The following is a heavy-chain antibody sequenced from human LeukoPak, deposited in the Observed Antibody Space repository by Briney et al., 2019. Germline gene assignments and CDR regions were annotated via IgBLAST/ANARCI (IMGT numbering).Heavy chain of an antibody. D-gene: IGHD4-17*01. V-gene: IGHV1-2*02. CDR3: AREHDYGDYPSRASPYYYYMDV. J-gene: IGHJ6*03. Sequence: GASVKVSCKASGYTFTSYYMHWVRQAPGQGLEWMGWINPNSGGTNYAQKFQGRVTMTRDTSISTAYMELSRLRSDDTAVYYCAREHDYGDYPSRASPYYYYMDVWGKGTTVTISS. CDR2: INPNSGGT. CDR1: GYTFTSYY.